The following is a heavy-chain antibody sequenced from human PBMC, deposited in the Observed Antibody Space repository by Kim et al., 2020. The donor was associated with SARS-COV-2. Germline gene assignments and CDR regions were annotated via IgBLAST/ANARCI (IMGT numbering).Heavy chain of an antibody. CDR3: VKDLGPAVVVTGPEGSSEQITH. D-gene: IGHD2-21*02. J-gene: IGHJ4*02. CDR1: GFTFRSYA. Sequence: GGSLRLSCAASGFTFRSYAMTWIRQSPGKGLEWVATIGDRIGSSTYYADSVKGRFTISRDNSKNRVFLQMNSLRAEDTAVYYCVKDLGPAVVVTGPEGSSEQITHWGQESLVTV. V-gene: IGHV3-23*01. CDR2: IGDRIGSST.